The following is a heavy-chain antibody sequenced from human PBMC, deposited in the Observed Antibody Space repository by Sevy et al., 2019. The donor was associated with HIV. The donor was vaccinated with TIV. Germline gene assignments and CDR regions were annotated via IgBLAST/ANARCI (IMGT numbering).Heavy chain of an antibody. CDR1: GGSIRSVNW. CDR2: IYHSGSS. V-gene: IGHV4-4*02. Sequence: SETLSLTCTVSGGSIRSVNWWHWVRQPPGKGLEWIGEIYHSGSSNYNASLKSRVTISVDNSKNQFSLNLSSVTAADTAVYYCARGGETPRGFDPWGQGTLVTVSS. D-gene: IGHD3-16*01. CDR3: ARGGETPRGFDP. J-gene: IGHJ5*02.